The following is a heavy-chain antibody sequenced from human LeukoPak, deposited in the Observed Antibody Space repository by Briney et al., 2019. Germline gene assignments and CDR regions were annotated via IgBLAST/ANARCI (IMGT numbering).Heavy chain of an antibody. CDR1: GFTFSSYG. J-gene: IGHJ4*02. CDR3: AKEGYYGSGSFPDS. CDR2: ISHDGSNE. Sequence: GGSLRLSCEASGFTFSSYGMHWVRRAPDKGLEWMTVISHDGSNEYYIDSVKGRFTISRDNSKSTLYLQMNSLRVEDTAIYYCAKEGYYGSGSFPDSWGQGTLVTVSS. V-gene: IGHV3-30*18. D-gene: IGHD3-10*01.